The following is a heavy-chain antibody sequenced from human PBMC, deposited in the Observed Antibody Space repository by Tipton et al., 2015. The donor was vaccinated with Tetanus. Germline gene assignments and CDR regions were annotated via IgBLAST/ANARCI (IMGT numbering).Heavy chain of an antibody. D-gene: IGHD1-26*01. Sequence: TLSLTCTVSGDSIGSSSYYWGWIRQPPGKGLEWIGSFYYSGSTNYNPSLKSRVTTSVDTSKNQFSLKVSSVTAADTAVYYCARHSGSYPFDYWGQGTLVTVSS. CDR3: ARHSGSYPFDY. CDR2: FYYSGST. CDR1: GDSIGSSSYY. J-gene: IGHJ4*02. V-gene: IGHV4-39*01.